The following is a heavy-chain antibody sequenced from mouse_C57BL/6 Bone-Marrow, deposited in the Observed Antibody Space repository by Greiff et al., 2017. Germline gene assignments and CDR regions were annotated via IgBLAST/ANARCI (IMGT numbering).Heavy chain of an antibody. D-gene: IGHD1-1*02. J-gene: IGHJ2*01. Sequence: EVQLQQSGAELVRPGASVKLSCTASGFNIKDDYIHWVKQRPEQGLEWIGWIDPEIGDTEYASKFQGKATITSETSSNTAYLQLSSLTSEDTAVYYCSSFGGNYFDFWCQGTPLTLAS. V-gene: IGHV14-4*01. CDR2: IDPEIGDT. CDR3: SSFGGNYFDF. CDR1: GFNIKDDY.